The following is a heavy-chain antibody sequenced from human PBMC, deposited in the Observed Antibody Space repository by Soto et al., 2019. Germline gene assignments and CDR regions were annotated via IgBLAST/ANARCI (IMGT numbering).Heavy chain of an antibody. V-gene: IGHV3-7*05. D-gene: IGHD1-7*01. J-gene: IGHJ6*02. CDR3: ARLSNYVLRGLGSGMDV. CDR2: IKQDGSEK. CDR1: GFTFSSYW. Sequence: SGGSLRLSCAASGFTFSSYWMSWVRQAPGKGLEWVANIKQDGSEKYYVDSVKGRFTISRDNAKNSLYLQMNSLRAEDTAVYYCARLSNYVLRGLGSGMDVWGQGTTVTVSS.